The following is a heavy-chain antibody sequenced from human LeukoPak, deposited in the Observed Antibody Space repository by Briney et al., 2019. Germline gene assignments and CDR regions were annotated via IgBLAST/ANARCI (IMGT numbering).Heavy chain of an antibody. Sequence: PGGSLRLSCAASGFTFNNYWMSWVRQAPGKGLEWVANMNQDGSAKGYVDSVKGRFTISRDNARNSLYLQMSSLRAEDTAVYYCATYTHWVAGDVWGQGTTVTVSS. CDR3: ATYTHWVAGDV. CDR2: MNQDGSAK. J-gene: IGHJ6*02. V-gene: IGHV3-7*01. D-gene: IGHD3-16*01. CDR1: GFTFNNYW.